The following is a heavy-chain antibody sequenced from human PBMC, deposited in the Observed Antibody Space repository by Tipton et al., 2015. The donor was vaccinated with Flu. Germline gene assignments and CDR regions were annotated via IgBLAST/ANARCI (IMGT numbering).Heavy chain of an antibody. Sequence: LSLTCTVSGGSISSGGYYWTWIRQHPGKGLEWIGYVYYSGGTYYNPSLKSRLTISIDRSKNQFFLSLRSVTAADTAVYYCAKDHGGSYDRPSWGQGTLVTVSS. CDR3: AKDHGGSYDRPS. D-gene: IGHD1-26*01. V-gene: IGHV4-31*03. CDR2: VYYSGGT. CDR1: GGSISSGGYY. J-gene: IGHJ5*02.